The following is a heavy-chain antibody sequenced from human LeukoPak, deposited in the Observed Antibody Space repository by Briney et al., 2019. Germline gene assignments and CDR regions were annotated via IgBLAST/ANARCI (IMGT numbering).Heavy chain of an antibody. CDR1: GGSISSGDYY. CDR3: ARLASSWVSRLIDY. V-gene: IGHV4-30-4*01. D-gene: IGHD6-13*01. CDR2: IYYSGST. Sequence: PSETLSLTCTVSGGSISSGDYYWSWIRQPPGKGLEWIGYIYYSGSTYYNPSLKSRVTISVDTSKNQFSLKLSSVTAADTAVYYCARLASSWVSRLIDYWGQGTLVTVSS. J-gene: IGHJ4*02.